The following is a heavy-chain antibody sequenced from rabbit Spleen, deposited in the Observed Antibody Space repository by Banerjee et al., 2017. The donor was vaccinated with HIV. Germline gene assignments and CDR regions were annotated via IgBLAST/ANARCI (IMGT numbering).Heavy chain of an antibody. V-gene: IGHV1S40*01. CDR2: IYIGGGHT. CDR1: GFDFSRYW. D-gene: IGHD6-1*01. Sequence: QSLEESGGDLVKPEGSLTLTCTASGFDFSRYWMCWVRQAPGKGLEWIACIYIGGGHTGYANWAKGRFTISKTSSTTVTLQMTSLTVADTATYFCARDLVGNGNPYDLWGPGTLVTVS. J-gene: IGHJ4*01. CDR3: ARDLVGNGNPYDL.